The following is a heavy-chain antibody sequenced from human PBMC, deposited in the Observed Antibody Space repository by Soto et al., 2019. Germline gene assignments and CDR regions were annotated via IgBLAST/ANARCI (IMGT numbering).Heavy chain of an antibody. CDR3: ARPRSSSRNYYGMDV. V-gene: IGHV5-51*01. D-gene: IGHD6-13*01. CDR1: GYSFTGYW. J-gene: IGHJ6*02. Sequence: GESLKISCKGSGYSFTGYWIGWVRQMPGKGLEWMGIIYPGDSDTRYSPSFQGQVTISADKSISTAYLQWSSLKASDTAMYYCARPRSSSRNYYGMDVWGQGTTVTVSS. CDR2: IYPGDSDT.